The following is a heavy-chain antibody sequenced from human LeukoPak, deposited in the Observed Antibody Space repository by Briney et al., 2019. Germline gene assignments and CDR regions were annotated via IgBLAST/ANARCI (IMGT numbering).Heavy chain of an antibody. J-gene: IGHJ3*02. Sequence: GGCLRLSCAASGFTFNSYAMSWVRQAPGKGLEWVSATSGSGGSTYYADSVKGRFTISRDNSKNTLYLQMNSLRAEDTAVYYCAKNSIVVVVAAPDGAFDIWGQGTMVTVSS. V-gene: IGHV3-23*01. D-gene: IGHD2-15*01. CDR1: GFTFNSYA. CDR3: AKNSIVVVVAAPDGAFDI. CDR2: TSGSGGST.